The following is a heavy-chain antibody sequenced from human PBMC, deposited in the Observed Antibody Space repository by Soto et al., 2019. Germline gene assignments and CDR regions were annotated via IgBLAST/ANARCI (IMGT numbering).Heavy chain of an antibody. CDR2: IYYSGST. CDR3: ARSYRRYCSGGSCYSYYYYYMDV. Sequence: SETLSLTCTVSGGSISSYYWSWIRQPPGKGLERIRYIYYSGSTNYNPSLKSRVTISVDTSKNQFSLKLSSVTAADTAVYYCARSYRRYCSGGSCYSYYYYYMDVWGKGTTVTVSS. V-gene: IGHV4-59*01. CDR1: GGSISSYY. J-gene: IGHJ6*03. D-gene: IGHD2-15*01.